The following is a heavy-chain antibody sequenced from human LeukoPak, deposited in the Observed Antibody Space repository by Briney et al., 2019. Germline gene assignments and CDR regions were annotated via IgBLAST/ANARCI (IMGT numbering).Heavy chain of an antibody. CDR3: ARDRVVVVVAAGPIKTNWFDP. CDR1: GGSISSSNW. CDR2: IYHSGST. J-gene: IGHJ5*02. Sequence: PSETLSLTCAVSGGSISSSNWWSWVRQPPKKGLEWIGEIYHSGSTNYNPPLKSRVTISLDTSKNQFSLKLSSVTAADTAVYYCARDRVVVVVAAGPIKTNWFDPWGQGTLVTVSS. D-gene: IGHD2-15*01. V-gene: IGHV4-4*02.